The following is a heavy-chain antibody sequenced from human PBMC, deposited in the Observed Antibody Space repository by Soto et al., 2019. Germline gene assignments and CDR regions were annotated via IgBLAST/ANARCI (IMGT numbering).Heavy chain of an antibody. D-gene: IGHD3-10*01. Sequence: SETLSLTCAVYGGSFSGYYWSWIRHPPGKRLEWIGEINHSGSTNYNPSLKSRVTISVDTSKNQFSLKLSSVTAADTDVYYCARDTAVNHYYYFDHWGQGTLVTVSS. CDR1: GGSFSGYY. CDR2: INHSGST. J-gene: IGHJ4*02. V-gene: IGHV4-34*01. CDR3: ARDTAVNHYYYFDH.